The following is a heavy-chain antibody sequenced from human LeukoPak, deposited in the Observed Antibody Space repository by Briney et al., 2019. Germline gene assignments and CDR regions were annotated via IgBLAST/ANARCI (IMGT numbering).Heavy chain of an antibody. Sequence: SGPTLVNPTQTLTLTCTFPGFSLTTSGVGVGWIRQPPGKALEWLALINWDDQKVYSPSLQSRLSITKDTSKNQVVLTMTNVDPVDTATYYCAHRRDSSGYHCRWWFAPWGQGTLVTVSS. CDR3: AHRRDSSGYHCRWWFAP. J-gene: IGHJ5*02. D-gene: IGHD3-22*01. CDR1: GFSLTTSGVG. V-gene: IGHV2-5*02. CDR2: INWDDQK.